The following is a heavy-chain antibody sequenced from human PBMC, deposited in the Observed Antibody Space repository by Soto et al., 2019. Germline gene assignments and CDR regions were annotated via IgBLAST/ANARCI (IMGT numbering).Heavy chain of an antibody. CDR3: ARAPWLPAFDY. CDR1: GFTFSSYS. CDR2: ISSSSSYI. V-gene: IGHV3-21*01. Sequence: EVQLVESGGGLVKPGGSLRLSCAASGFTFSSYSMNWVRQAPGKGLEWVSSISSSSSYIYYADSVKSRFNISRDNAKNSLYLQMNSLRAEDTAVYYCARAPWLPAFDYWGQGTLVTVSS. D-gene: IGHD6-19*01. J-gene: IGHJ4*02.